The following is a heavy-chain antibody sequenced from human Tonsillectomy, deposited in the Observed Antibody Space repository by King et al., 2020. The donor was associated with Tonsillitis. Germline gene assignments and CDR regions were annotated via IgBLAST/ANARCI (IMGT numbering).Heavy chain of an antibody. D-gene: IGHD2-8*01. Sequence: LQLQESGPGLVKPSETLSLTCAVSGGSISTSSYYWGWIRQSPGNGLEWIGSIYYTGSTYYSPSLRSRVTISVDTSKNQFSLRLSSVTAADTAVYYCARQWGFCTNGVCFLYYFDYWGQGALVTVSS. CDR1: GGSISTSSYY. V-gene: IGHV4-39*01. CDR3: ARQWGFCTNGVCFLYYFDY. J-gene: IGHJ4*02. CDR2: IYYTGST.